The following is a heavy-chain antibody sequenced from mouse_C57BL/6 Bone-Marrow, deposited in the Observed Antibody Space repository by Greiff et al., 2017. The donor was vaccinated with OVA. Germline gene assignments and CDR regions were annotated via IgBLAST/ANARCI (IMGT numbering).Heavy chain of an antibody. D-gene: IGHD3-1*01. V-gene: IGHV5-4*01. Sequence: EVMLVESGGGLVKPGGSLKLSCAASGFTFSSYAMSWVRQTPEKRLEWVATISDGGSYTYYPDNVKGRFTISRDNAKNNLYLQMSHLKSEDTAMYYCARDRGIYAMDYWGQGTSVTVSS. CDR1: GFTFSSYA. J-gene: IGHJ4*01. CDR2: ISDGGSYT. CDR3: ARDRGIYAMDY.